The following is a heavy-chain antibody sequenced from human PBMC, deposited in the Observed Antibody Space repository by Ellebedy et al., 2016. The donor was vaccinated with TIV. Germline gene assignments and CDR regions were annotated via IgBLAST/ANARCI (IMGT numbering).Heavy chain of an antibody. CDR1: GYTFTSYG. Sequence: ASVKVSXXASGYTFTSYGISWVRQAPGQGLEWMGGIIPIFGTANYAQKFQGRVTMTTDTSTSTAYMELRSLRSDDTAVYYCARSEPPPGWSFVWSGYSSYGMDVWGQGTTVTVSS. CDR2: IIPIFGTA. V-gene: IGHV1-18*01. CDR3: ARSEPPPGWSFVWSGYSSYGMDV. J-gene: IGHJ6*02. D-gene: IGHD3-3*01.